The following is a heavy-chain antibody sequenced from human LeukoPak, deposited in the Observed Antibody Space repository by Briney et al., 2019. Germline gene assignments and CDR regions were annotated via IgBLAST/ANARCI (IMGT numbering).Heavy chain of an antibody. D-gene: IGHD6-6*01. CDR2: ISYDGSNK. CDR3: ARDAEQLGTYYYYYYMDV. V-gene: IGHV3-30*19. J-gene: IGHJ6*03. Sequence: PGGSLRLSCAASGFTFSSYGMHWVRQAPGKGLEWVAVISYDGSNKYYADSVKGRFTISRDNSKNTLYLQMNSLRAEDTAVYYCARDAEQLGTYYYYYYMDVWGKGTTVTVSS. CDR1: GFTFSSYG.